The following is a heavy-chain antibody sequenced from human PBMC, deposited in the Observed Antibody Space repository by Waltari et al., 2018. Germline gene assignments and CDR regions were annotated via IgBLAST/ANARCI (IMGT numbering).Heavy chain of an antibody. J-gene: IGHJ4*02. V-gene: IGHV1-69*01. D-gene: IGHD1-26*01. CDR1: GGTFSSYA. CDR2: IIPIFGTA. CDR3: AMVFSGSYGYFDY. Sequence: QVQLVQSGAEVKKPGSSVKVSCKASGGTFSSYAISWVRQAPGQGLEWMGGIIPIFGTANYAQKFQGRGTITADESTSTAQMELSSLRSEDTAVYYCAMVFSGSYGYFDYWGQGTLVTVSA.